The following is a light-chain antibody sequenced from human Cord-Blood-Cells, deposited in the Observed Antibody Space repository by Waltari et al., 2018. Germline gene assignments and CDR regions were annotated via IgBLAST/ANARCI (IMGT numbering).Light chain of an antibody. CDR3: QQRSNWPRA. CDR2: DAS. J-gene: IGKJ1*01. V-gene: IGKV3-11*01. Sequence: EIVLTQSLDTLSLSPGETATLSCRASQSVSSYLAWYQQKPGQAPRLLIYDASNRATGIPARFSGSGSGTDFTLTISSLEPEDFAVYYCQQRSNWPRAFGQGTKVEIK. CDR1: QSVSSY.